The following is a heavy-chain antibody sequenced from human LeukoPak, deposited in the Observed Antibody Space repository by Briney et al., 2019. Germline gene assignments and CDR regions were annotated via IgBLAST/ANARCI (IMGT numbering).Heavy chain of an antibody. CDR2: ISWNSGSI. CDR3: AKGSITMVRGKGSYFDY. J-gene: IGHJ4*02. CDR1: GFTFDDYA. D-gene: IGHD3-10*01. Sequence: GRSLRLSCAASGFTFDDYAMHWVRQAPGKGLEWVSGISWNSGSIGYADPVKGRFTISRDNAKNSLYLQMNSLRAEDTALYYCAKGSITMVRGKGSYFDYWGQGTLVTVSS. V-gene: IGHV3-9*01.